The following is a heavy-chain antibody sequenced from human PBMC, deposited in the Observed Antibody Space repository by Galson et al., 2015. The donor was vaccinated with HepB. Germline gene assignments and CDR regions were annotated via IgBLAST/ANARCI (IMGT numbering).Heavy chain of an antibody. CDR2: IGDSDNTI. CDR1: GFMFSDFH. D-gene: IGHD1-1*01. V-gene: IGHV3-11*01. CDR3: ARTTLGWFDP. Sequence: SLRLSCAASGFMFSDFHMSWIRQAPGKGLEWVSSIGDSDNTIYYAHSVKGRLTISRDNAKNSLYLQINDLRVEDTAVYYCARTTLGWFDPWGQGTLVTVSS. J-gene: IGHJ5*02.